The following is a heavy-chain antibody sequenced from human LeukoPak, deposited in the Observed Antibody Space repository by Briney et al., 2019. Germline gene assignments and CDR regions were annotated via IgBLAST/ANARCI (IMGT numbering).Heavy chain of an antibody. CDR3: AKCSAGYYNDAFDI. CDR2: ISGGGAKR. CDR1: GFPFDNYA. J-gene: IGHJ3*02. D-gene: IGHD3-10*02. V-gene: IGHV3-23*01. Sequence: GGSLRLSCAASGFPFDNYAMNWVRQAPGKGLEWVSYISGGGAKRHYSNSVKGRFTISRDNPKNTLYLQINNLRAEDTAMYYCAKCSAGYYNDAFDIWGRGTMVTVSS.